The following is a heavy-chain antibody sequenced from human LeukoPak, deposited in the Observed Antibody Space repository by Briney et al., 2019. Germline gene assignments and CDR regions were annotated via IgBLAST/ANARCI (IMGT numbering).Heavy chain of an antibody. CDR1: GGSVSRSNR. Sequence: SETLSLTCAVAGGSVSRSNRWHWVRQSPGKGLEWIGEISHRGNTDYNPSLKSRVTISVDKTKNHFFLNLTSVTPEDTALYYCTRGPDDLLHGRAFDFWGQGTMVTVSS. J-gene: IGHJ3*01. CDR2: ISHRGNT. D-gene: IGHD1-14*01. V-gene: IGHV4-4*02. CDR3: TRGPDDLLHGRAFDF.